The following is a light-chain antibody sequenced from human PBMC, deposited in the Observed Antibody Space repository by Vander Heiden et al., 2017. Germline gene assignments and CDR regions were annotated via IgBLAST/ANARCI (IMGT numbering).Light chain of an antibody. J-gene: IGKJ1*01. V-gene: IGKV4-1*01. Sequence: DIVMTQSPASLAVSLGERATINCKSSQIVLYSSNNKNYLAWYQQKPGQPPKLLIYWASTRESGVPDRFSGSGSGTDFTLTISSLQAEDVAVYYCQQYYSTPPTFGQGTKVEIK. CDR2: WAS. CDR1: QIVLYSSNNKNY. CDR3: QQYYSTPPT.